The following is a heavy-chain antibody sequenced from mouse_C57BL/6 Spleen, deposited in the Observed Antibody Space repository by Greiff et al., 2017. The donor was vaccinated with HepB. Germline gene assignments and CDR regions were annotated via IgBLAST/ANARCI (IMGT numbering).Heavy chain of an antibody. V-gene: IGHV5-6*01. D-gene: IGHD2-2*01. J-gene: IGHJ1*03. CDR1: GFTFSSYG. CDR2: ISSGGSYT. CDR3: ARQGYGYDGWYFDV. Sequence: EVQLEESGGDLVKPGGSLKLSCAASGFTFSSYGMSWVRQTPDKRLEWVATISSGGSYTYYPDSVKGRFTISIDNAKNTLYLQMSRLKSEDTALYYCARQGYGYDGWYFDVWGTGTTVTVSS.